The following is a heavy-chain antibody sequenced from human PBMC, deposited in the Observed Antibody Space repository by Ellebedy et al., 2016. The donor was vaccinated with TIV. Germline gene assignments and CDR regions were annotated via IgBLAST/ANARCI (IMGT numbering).Heavy chain of an antibody. J-gene: IGHJ4*02. D-gene: IGHD6-13*01. Sequence: MPSETLSLTCTVSGGSISSSSYYWGWIRQPPGKGLEWIGSIYYSGSTYYNPSLKSRVTLSLDKSKDQFSLKLSSVTAADTAVYYCARVAYSSSWYLDYWGQGTLVTVSS. V-gene: IGHV4-39*07. CDR3: ARVAYSSSWYLDY. CDR2: IYYSGST. CDR1: GGSISSSSYY.